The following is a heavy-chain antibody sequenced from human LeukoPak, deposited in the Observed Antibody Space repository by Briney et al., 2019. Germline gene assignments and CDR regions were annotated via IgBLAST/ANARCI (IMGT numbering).Heavy chain of an antibody. J-gene: IGHJ4*02. D-gene: IGHD1-1*01. CDR1: GGTFSSYA. V-gene: IGHV1-69*05. Sequence: SVKVFCKASGGTFSSYAISWVRQAPGQGLEWMGGIIPIFGTANYAQKFQGRVTITTDESTSTAYMELSSLRSEDTAVYYCASRRTTGTTRPVDYWGQGTLVTVSS. CDR3: ASRRTTGTTRPVDY. CDR2: IIPIFGTA.